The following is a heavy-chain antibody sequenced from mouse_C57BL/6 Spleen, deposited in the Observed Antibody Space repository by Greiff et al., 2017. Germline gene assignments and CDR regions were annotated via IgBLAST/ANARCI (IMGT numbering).Heavy chain of an antibody. CDR3: ARAISTYYFDY. Sequence: EVQRVESGPGLVKPSQSLSLTCSVTGYSITSGYYWNWIRQFPGNKLEWMGYISYDGSNNYNPSLKNRISITRDTSKNQFFLKLNSVTTEDTATYYCARAISTYYFDYWGQGTTLTVSS. CDR1: GYSITSGYY. V-gene: IGHV3-6*01. J-gene: IGHJ2*01. CDR2: ISYDGSN.